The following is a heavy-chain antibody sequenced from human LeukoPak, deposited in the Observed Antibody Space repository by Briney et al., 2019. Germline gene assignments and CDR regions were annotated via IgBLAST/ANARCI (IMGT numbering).Heavy chain of an antibody. CDR1: GLTFSNYA. CDR2: ISSEVDKK. Sequence: GRSLRPSCAASGLTFSNYAMHWVRQAPGKGLEWVAVISSEVDKKYYADSVEGRFTISRDNSKYTLYLQMNSLTPEDTAVYYCATPGSVSLMLHYFDYWGQGTLVTVSS. D-gene: IGHD3-16*01. J-gene: IGHJ4*02. V-gene: IGHV3-30-3*01. CDR3: ATPGSVSLMLHYFDY.